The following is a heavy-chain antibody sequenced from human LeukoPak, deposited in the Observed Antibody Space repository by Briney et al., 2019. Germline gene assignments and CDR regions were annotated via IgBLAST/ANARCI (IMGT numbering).Heavy chain of an antibody. D-gene: IGHD3-10*01. CDR3: ARDAGEDWRLGYYYYGMDV. CDR2: INHSGST. Sequence: PSETLSLTCAVYGGSFSGYYWSWIRQPPGKGLEWIGEINHSGSTNYNPSLKSRVTISVDTSKNQFSLKLSSVTAADTAVYYCARDAGEDWRLGYYYYGMDVWGQGTTVTVSS. V-gene: IGHV4-34*01. CDR1: GGSFSGYY. J-gene: IGHJ6*02.